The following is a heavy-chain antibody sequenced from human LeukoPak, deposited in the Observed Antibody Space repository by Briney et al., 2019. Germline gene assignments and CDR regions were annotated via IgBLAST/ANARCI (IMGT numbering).Heavy chain of an antibody. CDR2: ISAYNDNT. Sequence: ASVKVSCKASGYTFTSYYMHWVRQAPGQGLEWMGWISAYNDNTNYAQKLQGRVTMTTDTSTSTAYMELRSLTSDDTAVYYCARVPKWGTSLINWFDPWGQGTLVTVSS. V-gene: IGHV1-18*04. D-gene: IGHD2-2*01. CDR1: GYTFTSYY. J-gene: IGHJ5*02. CDR3: ARVPKWGTSLINWFDP.